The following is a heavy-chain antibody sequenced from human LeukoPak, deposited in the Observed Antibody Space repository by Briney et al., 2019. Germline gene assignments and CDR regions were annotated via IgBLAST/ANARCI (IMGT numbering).Heavy chain of an antibody. CDR3: AHPSVPAVNYYYYMDV. D-gene: IGHD2-2*01. CDR1: GYTFTSYD. CDR2: IIPIFGTA. Sequence: GASVKVSCKASGYTFTSYDINWVRQATGQGLEWMGGIIPIFGTANYAQKFQGRVTITADESTSTAYMELSSLRSEDTAVYYCAHPSVPAVNYYYYMDVWGKGTTVTVSS. V-gene: IGHV1-69*13. J-gene: IGHJ6*03.